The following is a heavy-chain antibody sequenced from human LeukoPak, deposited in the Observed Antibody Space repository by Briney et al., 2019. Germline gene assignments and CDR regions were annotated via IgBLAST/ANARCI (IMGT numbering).Heavy chain of an antibody. J-gene: IGHJ4*02. CDR3: ARWQNTYGFDY. CDR2: ISSDGSNI. V-gene: IGHV3-30-3*01. CDR1: GFIFSNYA. D-gene: IGHD5-18*01. Sequence: PGGSLRLSCAASGFIFSNYAIPWVRQAPGKGLHWVAVISSDGSNIYYADSVKGRFTISRDNSKNTLYLQMNSLRAEDTAVYYCARWQNTYGFDYWGQGSLVTVSS.